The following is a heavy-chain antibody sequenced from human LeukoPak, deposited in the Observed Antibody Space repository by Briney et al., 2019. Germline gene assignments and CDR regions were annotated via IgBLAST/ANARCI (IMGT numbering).Heavy chain of an antibody. V-gene: IGHV4-4*07. D-gene: IGHD5-18*01. CDR1: GGSISSYY. CDR3: ARDVEYSSDYYYYYMDV. CDR2: IYTSGST. Sequence: SETLSLTCTVSGGSISSYYWSWIRQPAGKGLEWIGRIYTSGSTNYNPSLKSRVTMSVDTSKNQFSLKLSSVTAADTAVYYCARDVEYSSDYYYYYMDVWGKGTTVTVSS. J-gene: IGHJ6*03.